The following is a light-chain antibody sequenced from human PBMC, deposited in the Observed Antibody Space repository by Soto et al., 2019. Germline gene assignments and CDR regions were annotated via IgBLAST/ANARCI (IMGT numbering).Light chain of an antibody. CDR2: LTS. Sequence: DIVMTQSPATLSVSPGERATLSCRASQSVSSNLAWYQQKPGQAPRLLIYLTSNRAAGIPARFSGSGSETDFTLTISDVEPEDFAVYYCQQRSNWITFGQGTRLEI. V-gene: IGKV3-11*01. J-gene: IGKJ5*01. CDR1: QSVSSN. CDR3: QQRSNWIT.